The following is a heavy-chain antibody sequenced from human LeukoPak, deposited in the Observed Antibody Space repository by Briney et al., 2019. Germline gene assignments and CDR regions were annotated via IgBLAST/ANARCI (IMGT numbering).Heavy chain of an antibody. V-gene: IGHV3-11*01. CDR1: GFTFSDYY. CDR3: AKHPAAISTFDY. J-gene: IGHJ4*02. CDR2: ISGSGGST. D-gene: IGHD2-2*01. Sequence: PGGSLRLSCAASGFTFSDYYMSWIRQAPGKGLEWVSYISGSGGSTYYADSVKGRFTISRDNSKNTLYLQMNSLRAEDTTVYYCAKHPAAISTFDYWGQGTLVTVSS.